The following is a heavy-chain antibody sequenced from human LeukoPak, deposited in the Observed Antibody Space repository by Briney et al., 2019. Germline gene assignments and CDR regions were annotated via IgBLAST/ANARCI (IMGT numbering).Heavy chain of an antibody. D-gene: IGHD5-18*01. CDR3: ARALGYSYGYGY. J-gene: IGHJ4*02. CDR2: INHSGST. V-gene: IGHV4-34*01. CDR1: GGSFSGYY. Sequence: ASETLSLTCAVYGGSFSGYYWSWIRQPPGKGLEWIGEINHSGSTNYNPSLKSRVTISVDTSKNQFSLKLSSVTAADTAVYYCARALGYSYGYGYWGQGILVTVSS.